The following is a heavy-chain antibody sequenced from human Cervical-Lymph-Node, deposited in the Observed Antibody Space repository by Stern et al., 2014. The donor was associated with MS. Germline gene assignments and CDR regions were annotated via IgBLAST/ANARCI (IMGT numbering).Heavy chain of an antibody. Sequence: QITLKESGPALVKPTQTLTLTCTFSGFSLSTSGMRVSWIRQPPGRALEWLGRNDWGDHKYYTTSLKTRLTISKDSSKNLVVLTMTNMDPVDTATYYCTRIQAGGGAFDIWGQGTMVTVSS. V-gene: IGHV2-70*04. CDR1: GFSLSTSGMR. CDR2: NDWGDHK. J-gene: IGHJ3*02. CDR3: TRIQAGGGAFDI. D-gene: IGHD2-8*02.